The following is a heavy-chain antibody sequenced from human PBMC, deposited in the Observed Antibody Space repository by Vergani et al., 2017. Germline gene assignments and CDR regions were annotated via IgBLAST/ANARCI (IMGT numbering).Heavy chain of an antibody. CDR1: VFTFSSYA. Sequence: QVQLVESGGGVVQPGRSLRLSCAASVFTFSSYAMHWVRQAPGKGLEWVAVISYDGSNKYYADSVKGRFTISRDNSKNTLYLQMNSLRAEDTAVYYCARAGGYSSLSGFDPWGQGTLVTVSS. D-gene: IGHD6-13*01. CDR2: ISYDGSNK. CDR3: ARAGGYSSLSGFDP. J-gene: IGHJ5*02. V-gene: IGHV3-30*04.